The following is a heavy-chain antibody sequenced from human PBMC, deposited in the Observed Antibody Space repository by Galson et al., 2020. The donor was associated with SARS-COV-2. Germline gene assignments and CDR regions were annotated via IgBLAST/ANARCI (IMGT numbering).Heavy chain of an antibody. V-gene: IGHV1-18*04. J-gene: IGHJ4*02. CDR3: AREARGYYGSGSYYELDY. Sequence: ASVKVSCKASGYTFTSYGTSWVRQAPGQGLEWMGWISAYNGNTNYAQKLQGRVTMTTDTSTSTAYMELRSLRSDDTAVYYCAREARGYYGSGSYYELDYWGQGTLVTVSS. D-gene: IGHD3-10*01. CDR2: ISAYNGNT. CDR1: GYTFTSYG.